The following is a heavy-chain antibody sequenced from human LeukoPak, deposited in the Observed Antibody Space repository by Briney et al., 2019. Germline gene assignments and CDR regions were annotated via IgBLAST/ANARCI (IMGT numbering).Heavy chain of an antibody. Sequence: ASVKVSCKASGYTFTGYYMHWVRQAPGQGLEWMGWINPNSGGTNYAQKFQGWVTMTRDTSISTAYMELSRLRSDDTAVYYCARGSSVVRSGAFDYWGQGTLVTVSS. D-gene: IGHD1-26*01. J-gene: IGHJ4*02. V-gene: IGHV1-2*04. CDR2: INPNSGGT. CDR1: GYTFTGYY. CDR3: ARGSSVVRSGAFDY.